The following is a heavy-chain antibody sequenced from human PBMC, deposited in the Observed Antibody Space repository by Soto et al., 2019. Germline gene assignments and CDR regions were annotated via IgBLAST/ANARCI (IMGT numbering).Heavy chain of an antibody. D-gene: IGHD2-15*01. CDR3: AKELVVVVAPTGFEY. CDR2: ISVSGGST. CDR1: GFTFSSYA. Sequence: GGSLRLSCAASGFTFSSYAMSWVRQAPGKGLEWVSAISVSGGSTYYADSVKGRFTISRDNSKNTLYLQMNSLRAEDTAVYYCAKELVVVVAPTGFEYWGQGTLVTVSS. V-gene: IGHV3-23*01. J-gene: IGHJ4*02.